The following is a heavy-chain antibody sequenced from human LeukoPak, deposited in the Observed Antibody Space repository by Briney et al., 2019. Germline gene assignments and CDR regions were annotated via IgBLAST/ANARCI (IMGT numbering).Heavy chain of an antibody. CDR3: ARGKGIRPDNWFDP. D-gene: IGHD1-1*01. Sequence: SETLSLTCTVSGGSISSYYWSWIRQPAGKGLEWIGRIYTSGSTNYNPSLKSRVTMSVDTSKNQFSLKLSSVTAADTAVYYCARGKGIRPDNWFDPWGQGTLVTVSS. J-gene: IGHJ5*02. V-gene: IGHV4-4*07. CDR1: GGSISSYY. CDR2: IYTSGST.